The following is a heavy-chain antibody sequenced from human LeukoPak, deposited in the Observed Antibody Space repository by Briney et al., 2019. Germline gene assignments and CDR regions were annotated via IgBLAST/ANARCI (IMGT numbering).Heavy chain of an antibody. CDR2: INHSGST. V-gene: IGHV4-34*01. CDR3: ARDYYDSSGYPYPYYYYYGMDV. Sequence: ETLSLTCAVYGGSFSGYCWSWIRQPPGKGLEWIGEINHSGSTNYNPSLKSRVTISVDTSKNQFSLKLSSVTAADTAVYYCARDYYDSSGYPYPYYYYYGMDVWGQGTTVTVSS. J-gene: IGHJ6*02. D-gene: IGHD3-22*01. CDR1: GGSFSGYC.